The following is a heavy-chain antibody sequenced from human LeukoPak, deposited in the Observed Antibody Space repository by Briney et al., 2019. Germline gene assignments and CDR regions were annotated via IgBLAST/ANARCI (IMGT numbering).Heavy chain of an antibody. Sequence: SETLSLTCTVSGGSVSSGSYYWSWIRQPPGKGLEWIGYIYYSGSTNYNPSLKSRVTISVDTSKNQFSLKLSSVTAADTAVYYCARVYCSSTSCYNYYYYYGMDVWGQGTTVTVSS. J-gene: IGHJ6*02. CDR3: ARVYCSSTSCYNYYYYYGMDV. CDR1: GGSVSSGSYY. CDR2: IYYSGST. V-gene: IGHV4-61*01. D-gene: IGHD2-2*02.